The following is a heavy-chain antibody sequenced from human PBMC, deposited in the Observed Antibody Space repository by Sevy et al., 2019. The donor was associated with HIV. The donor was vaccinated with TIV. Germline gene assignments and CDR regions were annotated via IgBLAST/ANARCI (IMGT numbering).Heavy chain of an antibody. D-gene: IGHD3-22*01. Sequence: GGSLRLSCAASGFTFNSYWMSWVRQAPGKGLEWVANIKKDGSEKYYVASVKGRFTISRDKSKNSLYRQLDSLRAEDTAVYYGARDYSSANGLWGMDVWGQGTTVTVS. V-gene: IGHV3-7*03. J-gene: IGHJ6*02. CDR1: GFTFNSYW. CDR3: ARDYSSANGLWGMDV. CDR2: IKKDGSEK.